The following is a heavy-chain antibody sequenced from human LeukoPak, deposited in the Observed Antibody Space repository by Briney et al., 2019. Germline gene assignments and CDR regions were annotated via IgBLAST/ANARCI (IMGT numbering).Heavy chain of an antibody. CDR2: ISYDGGDQ. D-gene: IGHD5-18*01. J-gene: IGHJ3*01. V-gene: IGHV3-30*18. CDR3: AKGYSYGTVYVFDD. CDR1: RFTFSNYG. Sequence: QPGRSLILSCAASRFTFSNYGMHWVRQAPGRGLEWVAVISYDGGDQYYTDFVKGRFTISRDNSKNTLYLQMNSLRAEDTAVYYCAKGYSYGTVYVFDDWGQGTMVTVSS.